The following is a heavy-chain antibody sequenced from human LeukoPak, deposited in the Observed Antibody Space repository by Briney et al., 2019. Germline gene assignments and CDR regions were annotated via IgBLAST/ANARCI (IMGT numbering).Heavy chain of an antibody. CDR3: ARVRLWDRETFCYYGMDV. CDR1: GFSFRYYT. V-gene: IGHV3-49*04. Sequence: GGSLRLSCTASGFSFRYYTLSWVRQVPGQGLEWVGFIRNQGYGGTTQYAASVEGRFTISRDDSKSIAYLQMNSLKGEDTAVYYRARVRLWDRETFCYYGMDVWGQGTTVTVSS. J-gene: IGHJ6*02. CDR2: IRNQGYGGTT. D-gene: IGHD5-18*01.